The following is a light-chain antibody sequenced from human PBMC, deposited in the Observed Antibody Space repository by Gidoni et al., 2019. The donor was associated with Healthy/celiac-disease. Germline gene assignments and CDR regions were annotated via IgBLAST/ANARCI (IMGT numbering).Light chain of an antibody. CDR2: KDS. Sequence: SYELTQPPSVSVSPGQTARITCSGDQLPKQYAYWYQQKPGQAPVLVLYKDSERPSGIPERFSGSSSGTTVTLTISGVQAEDEADYYCQSADSSGTYRVFGGGTKLTVL. CDR3: QSADSSGTYRV. CDR1: QLPKQY. V-gene: IGLV3-25*03. J-gene: IGLJ3*02.